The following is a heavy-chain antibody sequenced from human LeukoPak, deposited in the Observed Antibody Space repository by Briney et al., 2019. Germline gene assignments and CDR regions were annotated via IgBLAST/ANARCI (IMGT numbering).Heavy chain of an antibody. V-gene: IGHV3-66*01. Sequence: GGTLRLSCIASGFTVSSGYVNWVRQAPGKGLEWVSVLYAGGGAYYADSVKGRFTISRDDSKNTLYLQISCVRVAITDIYYCARGRAVTDVGIFDYWGQGTLVIVSS. CDR1: GFTVSSGY. CDR3: ARGRAVTDVGIFDY. J-gene: IGHJ4*02. CDR2: LYAGGGA. D-gene: IGHD2-21*02.